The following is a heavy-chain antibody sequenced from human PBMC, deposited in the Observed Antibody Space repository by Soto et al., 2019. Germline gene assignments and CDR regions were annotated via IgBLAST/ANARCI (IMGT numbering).Heavy chain of an antibody. CDR3: TTDNILCGTYSWKCY. V-gene: IGHV3-15*01. CDR1: GFAFSHAW. CDR2: IKKTTDRGTT. D-gene: IGHD1-20*01. Sequence: GGSLRLSCAASGFAFSHAWMNWVRQAPGKGLEWVGRIKKTTDRGTTDYAAPVKGRFTISRDDSKNMLYLQMNSLKTEDTAMYYCTTDNILCGTYSWKCYWGQGTQVTVSS. J-gene: IGHJ4*02.